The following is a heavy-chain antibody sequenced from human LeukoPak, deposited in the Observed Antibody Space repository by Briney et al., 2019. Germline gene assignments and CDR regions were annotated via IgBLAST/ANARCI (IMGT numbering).Heavy chain of an antibody. V-gene: IGHV4-34*01. CDR2: INHSGST. CDR1: GGSFSGYY. J-gene: IGHJ1*01. CDR3: ARHRWGVAATPGGYFQH. D-gene: IGHD2-15*01. Sequence: SETLSLTCAVYGGSFSGYYWSWIRQPPGKGLEWIGEINHSGSTNYNPSLKSRVTISVDTSKNQFSLKLSSVTAADTAMYYCARHRWGVAATPGGYFQHWGQGTLVTVSS.